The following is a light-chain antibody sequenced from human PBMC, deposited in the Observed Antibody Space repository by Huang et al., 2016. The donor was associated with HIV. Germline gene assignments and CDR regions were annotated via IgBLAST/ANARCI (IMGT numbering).Light chain of an antibody. J-gene: IGKJ2*01. Sequence: ERVLTQSPGTLSVSPGETGTLSCRTSQGIGNSLAWYQLKPGQAPRLRIYETFIRASDIPARFSGGGSEIDFTLTISGLQSEDSAVYYCQQYHEWPRTFGQGTKVEIK. V-gene: IGKV3-15*01. CDR2: ETF. CDR3: QQYHEWPRT. CDR1: QGIGNS.